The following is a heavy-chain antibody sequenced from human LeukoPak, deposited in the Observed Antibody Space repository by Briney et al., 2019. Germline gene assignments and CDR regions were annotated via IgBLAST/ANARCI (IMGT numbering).Heavy chain of an antibody. CDR1: GYTFTSYG. V-gene: IGHV1-18*01. J-gene: IGHJ4*02. CDR3: AKDHRGATTPDY. Sequence: ASVMVSCKASGYTFTSYGISWVRQAPGQGLEWMGWISAYNGNTNYAQKLQGRVTMTTDTSTSTAYMELRSLRSDDTAVYYCAKDHRGATTPDYWGQGTLVTVSS. D-gene: IGHD1-26*01. CDR2: ISAYNGNT.